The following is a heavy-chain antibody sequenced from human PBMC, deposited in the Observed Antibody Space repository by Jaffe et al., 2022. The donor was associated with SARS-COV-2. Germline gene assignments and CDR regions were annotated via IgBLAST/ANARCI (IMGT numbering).Heavy chain of an antibody. CDR2: IKQDGSEK. V-gene: IGHV3-7*01. D-gene: IGHD6-6*01. CDR1: GFTFSSYW. CDR3: ARARYSSSSRPYFDI. J-gene: IGHJ3*02. Sequence: EVQLVESGGGLVQPGGSLRLSCAASGFTFSSYWMSWVRQAPGKGLEWVANIKQDGSEKYYVDSVKGRFTISRDNAKNSLYLQMNSLRAEDTAVYYCARARYSSSSRPYFDIWGQGTMVTVSS.